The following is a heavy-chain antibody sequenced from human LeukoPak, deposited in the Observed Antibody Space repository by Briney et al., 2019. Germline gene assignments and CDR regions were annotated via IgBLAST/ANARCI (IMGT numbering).Heavy chain of an antibody. CDR1: RGTFSGYA. V-gene: IGHV1-69*04. Sequence: SVKVSCKASRGTFSGYAISWVRQAPGQGLEWMGRIIPILGITTYAQRFQGRVTITADKSTSTAYMALNSLRSEDRAVYYCGRDRVAVAAEGHDSWGQGTLVTVSS. J-gene: IGHJ4*02. CDR2: IIPILGIT. CDR3: GRDRVAVAAEGHDS. D-gene: IGHD6-19*01.